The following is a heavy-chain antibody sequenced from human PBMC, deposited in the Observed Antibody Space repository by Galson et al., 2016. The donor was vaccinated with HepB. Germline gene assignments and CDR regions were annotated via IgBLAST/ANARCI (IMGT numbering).Heavy chain of an antibody. J-gene: IGHJ4*02. CDR3: ARDNGDLDY. Sequence: SLRLSCADSGFTFRSYSMNWVRQAPGKGLEWVSSISSTSSYIYYADSVKGRFTISRDNAKNSLYLQMNSLRAEDTAVYCCARDNGDLDYWGQGTLVTVSS. CDR1: GFTFRSYS. V-gene: IGHV3-21*01. D-gene: IGHD4-17*01. CDR2: ISSTSSYI.